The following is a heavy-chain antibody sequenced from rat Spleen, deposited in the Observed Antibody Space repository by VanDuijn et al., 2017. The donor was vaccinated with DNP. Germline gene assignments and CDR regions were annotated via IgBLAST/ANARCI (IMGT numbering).Heavy chain of an antibody. CDR3: ASSAGTTVDYFDF. J-gene: IGHJ2*01. Sequence: EVQLVESGGDLVQPGRSLKLSCAASGFSFSDYYMAWVRQAPTKGLEWVAYISPSGGNTYYRDFVKGRFTISRDNAKDTQYLQMDSLTSEDTATYYCASSAGTTVDYFDFWGQGVMVTVSS. CDR2: ISPSGGNT. CDR1: GFSFSDYY. V-gene: IGHV5S13*01. D-gene: IGHD1-1*01.